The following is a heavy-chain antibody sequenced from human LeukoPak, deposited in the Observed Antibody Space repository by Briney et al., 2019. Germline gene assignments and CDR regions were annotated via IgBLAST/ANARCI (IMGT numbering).Heavy chain of an antibody. CDR1: GFTFSSYS. CDR2: ISSSSTI. Sequence: PGGSLRLSCAASGFTFSSYSMKWVRQAPGKGLEWVSYISSSSTIYYADSVKGRFTISRDNAKNSLYLQMNSLRAEDTAVYYCARDPIAAAGYDAFDIWGQGTMVTVSS. CDR3: ARDPIAAAGYDAFDI. V-gene: IGHV3-48*01. J-gene: IGHJ3*02. D-gene: IGHD6-13*01.